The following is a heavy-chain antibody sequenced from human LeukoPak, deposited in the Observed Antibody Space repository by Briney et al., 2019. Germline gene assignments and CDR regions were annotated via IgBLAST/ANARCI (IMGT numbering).Heavy chain of an antibody. Sequence: GGSLRLSCAACGFTFSSYGMHGVRQAPGKGLEGVAVISYDGSNKYYADSVKGRFTISRDNSKNTLYLQMNSLRAEDTAVYYCAKDQWVTMVRGVILAFDIWGQGTMVTVSS. CDR2: ISYDGSNK. D-gene: IGHD3-10*01. CDR3: AKDQWVTMVRGVILAFDI. J-gene: IGHJ3*02. V-gene: IGHV3-30*18. CDR1: GFTFSSYG.